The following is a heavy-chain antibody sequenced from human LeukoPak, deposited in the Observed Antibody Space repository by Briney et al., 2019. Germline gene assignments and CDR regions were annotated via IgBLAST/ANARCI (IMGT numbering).Heavy chain of an antibody. D-gene: IGHD3-22*01. CDR1: GYTFTGYY. V-gene: IGHV1-2*06. CDR2: INPNSGGT. Sequence: GASVKVSCKASGYTFTGYYMHWVRQALGQGLEWMGRINPNSGGTNYAQKFQGRVTMTRDTSISAAYMELSRLRSDDTAVYYCARGEYYYDSSGYSLDYWGQGTLVTVSS. CDR3: ARGEYYYDSSGYSLDY. J-gene: IGHJ4*02.